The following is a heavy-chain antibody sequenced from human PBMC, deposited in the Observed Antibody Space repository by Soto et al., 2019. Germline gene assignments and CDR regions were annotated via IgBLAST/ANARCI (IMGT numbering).Heavy chain of an antibody. CDR3: ATSYDSGFDP. Sequence: QLQLVKSGAEVERPGASVRVSCKAYGYAFSKYGISWIRQAPGQGLEWMGWIRPDNGDTNYAQKVQGRVTMTTDTSSNTAYMELRSLRSDDTAVYYCATSYDSGFDPWGQGTLVSVSS. CDR1: GYAFSKYG. V-gene: IGHV1-18*04. CDR2: IRPDNGDT. D-gene: IGHD5-12*01. J-gene: IGHJ5*02.